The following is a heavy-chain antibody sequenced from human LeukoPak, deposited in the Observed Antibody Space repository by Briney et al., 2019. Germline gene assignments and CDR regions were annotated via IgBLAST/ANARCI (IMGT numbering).Heavy chain of an antibody. D-gene: IGHD4-23*01. CDR1: GFTFSSYW. CDR2: IKQDGSEK. Sequence: GGSLRLSCAASGFTFSSYWMSWVSQAPGKGLEWVANIKQDGSEKYYVDSVKGRFTISRDNAKNSLYLQMNSLRAEDTAVYYCARVGSNYGGNSYAFHIWGQGTMVTVSS. J-gene: IGHJ3*02. CDR3: ARVGSNYGGNSYAFHI. V-gene: IGHV3-7*01.